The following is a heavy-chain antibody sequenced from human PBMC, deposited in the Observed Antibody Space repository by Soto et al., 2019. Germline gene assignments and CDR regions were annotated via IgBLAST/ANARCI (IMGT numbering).Heavy chain of an antibody. V-gene: IGHV1-69*13. CDR1: GGTFSNYD. D-gene: IGHD3-10*01. Sequence: SVKVSCKASGGTFSNYDINWVRQAPGQGLEWMGGIIPIFRTTNYAQRFRGRVTITADESTSTAYMELNSLRSEDTAVFYCARASGAPGLYYFDHWGQGTLVTVS. J-gene: IGHJ4*01. CDR3: ARASGAPGLYYFDH. CDR2: IIPIFRTT.